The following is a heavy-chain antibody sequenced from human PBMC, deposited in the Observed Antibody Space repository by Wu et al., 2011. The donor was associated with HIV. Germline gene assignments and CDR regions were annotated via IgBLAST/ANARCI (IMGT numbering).Heavy chain of an antibody. CDR3: ARDGGGGITMVRGIY. Sequence: QVQLVQSGAEVKKPGASAKVSCKVSGYTFSSYGISWVRQAPGQGLEWMGRIIPIFGTANYAQKFQGRVTITADKSTSTAYMELSSLRSEDTAVYYCARDGGGGITMVRGIYWGQGTLVTVSS. CDR1: GYTFSSYG. J-gene: IGHJ4*02. CDR2: IIPIFGTA. V-gene: IGHV1-69*06. D-gene: IGHD3-10*01.